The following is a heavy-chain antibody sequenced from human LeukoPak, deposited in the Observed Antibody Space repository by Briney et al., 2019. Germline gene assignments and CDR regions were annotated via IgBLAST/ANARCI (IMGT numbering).Heavy chain of an antibody. V-gene: IGHV1-46*01. CDR1: GYTFTSYY. D-gene: IGHD3-3*01. Sequence: ASVKVSCKASGYTFTSYYMHWVRQAPGQGLEWMGIINPSGGSTSYAQKFQGRVTMTRDTSTSTVYMELSSLRSEDTAVYYCARDTRDFWSGPPMGYYYMDVWGKGTTVTVSS. J-gene: IGHJ6*03. CDR2: INPSGGST. CDR3: ARDTRDFWSGPPMGYYYMDV.